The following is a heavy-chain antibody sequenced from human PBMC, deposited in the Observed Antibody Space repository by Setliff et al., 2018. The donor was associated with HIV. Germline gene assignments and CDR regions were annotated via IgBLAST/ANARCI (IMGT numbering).Heavy chain of an antibody. CDR3: ARGIAALTASFDY. Sequence: GESLKISCQGSGYSFTSYWIGWVRQMPEKGLEWMGIIHPIDSDIRYSPSFQGRVTLSADKSISTAYLQWSSLQTSDSGMYYCARGIAALTASFDYWGQGSLVTVSS. J-gene: IGHJ4*02. D-gene: IGHD2-21*02. CDR1: GYSFTSYW. V-gene: IGHV5-51*01. CDR2: IHPIDSDI.